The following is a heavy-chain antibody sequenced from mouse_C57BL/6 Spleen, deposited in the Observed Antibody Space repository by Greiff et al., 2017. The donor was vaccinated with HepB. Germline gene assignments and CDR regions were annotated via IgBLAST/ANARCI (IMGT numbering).Heavy chain of an antibody. J-gene: IGHJ4*01. V-gene: IGHV1-26*01. CDR1: GYTFTDYY. CDR3: ARWGGNYVDYAMDD. D-gene: IGHD2-1*01. CDR2: INPNNGGT. Sequence: EVQLQQSGPELVKPGASVKISCKASGYTFTDYYMNWVKQSHGKSLEWIGDINPNNGGTSYNQKFKGKATLTVDKSSSTAYMELRSLTSEDSAVYYRARWGGNYVDYAMDDWGQGSSVTVPS.